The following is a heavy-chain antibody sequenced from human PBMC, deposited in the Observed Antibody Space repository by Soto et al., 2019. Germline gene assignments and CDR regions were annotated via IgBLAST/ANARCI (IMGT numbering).Heavy chain of an antibody. Sequence: PGASVKVSCKASGYTFTGYYMHWVRQAPGQGLEWMGWINPNSGGTNYAQKFQGRVTTTRDTSISTAYMELSRLRSDDTAVYYCARVYPLSTYYYDSSGYSALDYWGQGTLVTVSS. CDR2: INPNSGGT. CDR1: GYTFTGYY. D-gene: IGHD3-22*01. J-gene: IGHJ4*02. V-gene: IGHV1-2*02. CDR3: ARVYPLSTYYYDSSGYSALDY.